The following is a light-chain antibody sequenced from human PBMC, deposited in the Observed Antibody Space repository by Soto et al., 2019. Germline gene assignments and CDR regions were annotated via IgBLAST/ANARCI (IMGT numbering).Light chain of an antibody. CDR2: DAS. Sequence: EIVMPQSPATLSVSPGERATLSCRASQRVSRNLAWYQQKPGQAPRLLIYDASNRATGIPARFSGSGSGTDFTLTISILEPEDFAVYYCQQRSNWPPWTFGQRTKVDIK. V-gene: IGKV3-11*01. CDR3: QQRSNWPPWT. CDR1: QRVSRN. J-gene: IGKJ1*01.